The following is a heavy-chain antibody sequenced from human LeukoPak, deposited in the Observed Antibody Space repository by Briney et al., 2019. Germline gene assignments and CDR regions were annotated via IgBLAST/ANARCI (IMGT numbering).Heavy chain of an antibody. CDR2: INSDGSRI. V-gene: IGHV3-74*01. CDR3: ASSPVITRD. D-gene: IGHD3-22*01. CDR1: GSTFSEYW. Sequence: GGSLRLSCAASGSTFSEYWMHWVRQAPGKGLEWVSRINSDGSRITYADSVKGRFTISRDNAKNTLYLQMNSLRVEDTAVYYCASSPVITRDWGQGTLVTVSS. J-gene: IGHJ4*02.